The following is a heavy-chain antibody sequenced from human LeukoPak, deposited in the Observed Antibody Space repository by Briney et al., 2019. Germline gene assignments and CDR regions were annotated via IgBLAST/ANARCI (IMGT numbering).Heavy chain of an antibody. CDR1: GYTFTGYY. CDR2: INPNSGGT. Sequence: ASVKVSCKASGYTFTGYYMHWVRQASGQGLEWMGWINPNSGGTNYAQKFQGRVTTTRDTSISTAYMELSRLRSDDTAVYYCATVTSSSWGNWFDPWGQGTLVTVSS. J-gene: IGHJ5*02. V-gene: IGHV1-2*02. CDR3: ATVTSSSWGNWFDP. D-gene: IGHD6-13*01.